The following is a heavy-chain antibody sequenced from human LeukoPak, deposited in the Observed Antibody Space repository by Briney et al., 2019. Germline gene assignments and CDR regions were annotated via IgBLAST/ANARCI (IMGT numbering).Heavy chain of an antibody. J-gene: IGHJ6*03. CDR3: ARFGELFYYYYYMDV. V-gene: IGHV1-18*01. CDR2: ISAYNGNT. Sequence: VASVKVSCKASGYTFTSYGISWVRQAPGQGLEWMGWISAYNGNTNYAQKLQGRVTMTTDTSTSTAYMELRSLRSDDTAVYYCARFGELFYYYYYMDVWGKGTTVTVSS. CDR1: GYTFTSYG. D-gene: IGHD3-10*01.